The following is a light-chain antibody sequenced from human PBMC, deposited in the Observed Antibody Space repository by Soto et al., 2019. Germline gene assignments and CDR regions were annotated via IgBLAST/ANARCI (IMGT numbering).Light chain of an antibody. CDR3: QQYNNWPWT. CDR1: QNINSD. V-gene: IGKV3-15*01. Sequence: EIVLTQSPDTLSLSPGERATLSCRASQNINSDYFAWYQQKPGQAPRLLIHGTFTRTTGIPARFSGSGSGTEFTLTISTLQSEDFAVYYCQQYNNWPWTFGQGTKVDIK. CDR2: GTF. J-gene: IGKJ1*01.